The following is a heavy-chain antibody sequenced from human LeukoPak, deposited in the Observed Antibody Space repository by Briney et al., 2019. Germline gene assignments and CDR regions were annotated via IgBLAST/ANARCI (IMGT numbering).Heavy chain of an antibody. CDR1: GYSISSGYY. CDR3: ARGVTDYDFWSGYYQYYYYMDV. D-gene: IGHD3-3*01. Sequence: KPSQTLSLTCTVSGYSISSGYYWGWIRQPPGKGLEWIGSIYHSGSTYYNPSLKSRVTISVDTSKNQFSLKLSSVTAADTAVYYCARGVTDYDFWSGYYQYYYYMDVWGKGTTVTVSS. V-gene: IGHV4-38-2*02. CDR2: IYHSGST. J-gene: IGHJ6*03.